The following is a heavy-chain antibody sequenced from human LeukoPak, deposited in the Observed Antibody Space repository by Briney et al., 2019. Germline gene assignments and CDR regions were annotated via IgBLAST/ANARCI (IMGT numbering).Heavy chain of an antibody. D-gene: IGHD1-26*01. CDR1: GGTFSSYA. V-gene: IGHV1-69*13. CDR2: IIPIFGTA. Sequence: VASVKVSCKASGGTFSSYAISWVRQAAGQGLEWMGGIIPIFGTANYAQKFQGRVTITADESTSTAYMELSSLRFDDTAVYYCARTYSGSYSDYFDYWGQGTLVTVSS. J-gene: IGHJ4*02. CDR3: ARTYSGSYSDYFDY.